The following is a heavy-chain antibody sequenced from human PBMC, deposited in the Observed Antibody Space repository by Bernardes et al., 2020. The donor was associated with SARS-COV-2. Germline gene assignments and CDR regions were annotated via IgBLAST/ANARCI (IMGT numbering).Heavy chain of an antibody. CDR1: GGSISSYY. CDR2: IYNSGSI. CDR3: AREAYSYLPEY. J-gene: IGHJ4*02. Sequence: SETLSLTCTVSGGSISSYYWSWIRQPPGKGLEWIGYIYNSGSINYNPSLKSRVTISMDTSKNQFSLKLTSVTAADTAVYYCAREAYSYLPEYWGQGTLVTVSS. D-gene: IGHD5-18*01. V-gene: IGHV4-59*01.